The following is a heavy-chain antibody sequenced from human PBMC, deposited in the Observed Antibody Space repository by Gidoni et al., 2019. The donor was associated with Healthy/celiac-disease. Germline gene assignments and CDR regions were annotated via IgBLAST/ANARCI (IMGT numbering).Heavy chain of an antibody. Sequence: QVQLVESGGGLVKPGGSLRLSCAAPGFPFSAYYMSWIRQAPGPGLGWVSYISSSSSYTNYADSVKGRFTISRDNDKNALYLQMNSLRAEDTAVYYCAREPKYQAGFDYWGQGTLVTVSS. J-gene: IGHJ4*02. D-gene: IGHD6-25*01. CDR1: GFPFSAYY. CDR3: AREPKYQAGFDY. V-gene: IGHV3-11*05. CDR2: ISSSSSYT.